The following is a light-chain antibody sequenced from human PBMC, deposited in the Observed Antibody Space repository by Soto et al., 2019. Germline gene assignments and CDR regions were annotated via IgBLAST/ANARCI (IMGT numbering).Light chain of an antibody. CDR1: SSDVGSYNL. CDR3: CSYAGSTTFYV. V-gene: IGLV2-23*01. CDR2: DAN. J-gene: IGLJ1*01. Sequence: QSVLTQPASMSGSPGQSITISGTGTSSDVGSYNLVSWYQHHPGEAPKLIIYDANKRPSGISNRFSGSKSGNTASLTISGLQAEDEADYYCCSYAGSTTFYVFGIGTKVTVL.